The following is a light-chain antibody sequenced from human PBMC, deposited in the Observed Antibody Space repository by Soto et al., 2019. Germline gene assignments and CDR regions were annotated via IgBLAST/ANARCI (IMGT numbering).Light chain of an antibody. CDR3: QQYNNWPPLT. CDR2: GAS. CDR1: QSVIGN. V-gene: IGKV3-15*01. Sequence: EIVMTQSPATLTVSPGERATLSCRASQSVIGNLAWYQQRPGQAPRLLIYGASTRATGIPARFSGSGSGTEFTLTISSLQSEDFAVYYCQQYNNWPPLTFGGGTKEEIK. J-gene: IGKJ4*01.